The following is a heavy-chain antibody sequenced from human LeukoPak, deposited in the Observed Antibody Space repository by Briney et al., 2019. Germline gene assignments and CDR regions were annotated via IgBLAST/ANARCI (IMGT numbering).Heavy chain of an antibody. V-gene: IGHV3-30*18. Sequence: GRSLRLSCAASGFTFSSYGMHWVRQAPGKGLEWVAVISYDGSNKYYAVSVKGRFTISRDNSKNTPYLQMNSLRAEDTAVYYCAKDMSSALYYYYGMDVWGQGTTVTVSS. D-gene: IGHD3-22*01. CDR1: GFTFSSYG. J-gene: IGHJ6*02. CDR3: AKDMSSALYYYYGMDV. CDR2: ISYDGSNK.